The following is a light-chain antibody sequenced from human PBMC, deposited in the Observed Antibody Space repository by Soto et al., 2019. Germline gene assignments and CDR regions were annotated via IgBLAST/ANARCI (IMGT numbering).Light chain of an antibody. Sequence: QSVLTQPASVSGSPGQSITISCTGTSSDVGGYNSVSWYQQHPGKVPKLVIHDVSNRPSGVSNRFSGSKSGNTASLTISGLQAEDEADYYCSSYTSSSTYVFGTGTKVTVL. V-gene: IGLV2-14*01. J-gene: IGLJ1*01. CDR3: SSYTSSSTYV. CDR2: DVS. CDR1: SSDVGGYNS.